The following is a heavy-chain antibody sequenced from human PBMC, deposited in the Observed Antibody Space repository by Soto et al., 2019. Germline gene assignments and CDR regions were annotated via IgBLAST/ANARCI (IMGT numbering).Heavy chain of an antibody. V-gene: IGHV3-74*01. CDR3: ARVPYCSSASCYSYFDY. Sequence: EMQLVESGGGLVQPGGSLRLSCAASGFTFSSYWMHWVRQAPGKGLVWVSRISNDGSSTSYADSVKGRFTISRDNAENTLLQQVNSLRVEDMAVYYGARVPYCSSASCYSYFDYWGQGTLVNVSS. D-gene: IGHD2-2*01. CDR2: ISNDGSST. J-gene: IGHJ4*02. CDR1: GFTFSSYW.